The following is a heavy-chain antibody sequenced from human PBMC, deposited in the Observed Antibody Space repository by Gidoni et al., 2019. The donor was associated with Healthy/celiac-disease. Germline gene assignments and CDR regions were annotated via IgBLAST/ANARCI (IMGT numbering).Heavy chain of an antibody. CDR1: GFTFSSYA. D-gene: IGHD1-26*01. CDR3: ARGGNHFPFDY. V-gene: IGHV3-23*01. Sequence: EVQLLESGAGLVQPGGSLSLSCAASGFTFSSYAMSGVRQGPGKGLEWVSAISGRGGSTYYADSVKGRFTISRDNSKNTLYLQMNSLRAEDTAVYYCARGGNHFPFDYWGQGTLVTVSS. CDR2: ISGRGGST. J-gene: IGHJ4*02.